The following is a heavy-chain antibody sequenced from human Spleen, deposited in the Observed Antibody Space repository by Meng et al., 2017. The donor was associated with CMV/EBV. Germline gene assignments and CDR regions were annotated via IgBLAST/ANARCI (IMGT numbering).Heavy chain of an antibody. CDR2: IYYSGST. J-gene: IGHJ6*02. Sequence: SETLSLTCTVSGGSVKSGSYYWSWIRQPPGKGLEWIGHIYYSGSTNYNPSLRSRVTISGDTSKNQLSLNLSSVTAADTAVYYCARDSPAGLPPYYYGADVWGQGTTVTVSS. D-gene: IGHD5-18*01. CDR1: GGSVKSGSYY. CDR3: ARDSPAGLPPYYYGADV. V-gene: IGHV4-61*01.